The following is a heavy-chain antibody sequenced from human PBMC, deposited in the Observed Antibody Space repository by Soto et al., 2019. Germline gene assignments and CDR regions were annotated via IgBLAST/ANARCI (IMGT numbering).Heavy chain of an antibody. J-gene: IGHJ6*02. Sequence: QVQLVESGGGVVQPGRSLRLSCAASGFTFSNYAVHWVRQAPGKGLEWVALISYAGSNTYYADSVKGRFTISRDNSGNTLYLQMLSLRAEDTGMYYCSKHRRGRDGMDVWGQGTTVIVSS. CDR2: ISYAGSNT. CDR3: SKHRRGRDGMDV. D-gene: IGHD3-10*01. V-gene: IGHV3-30*18. CDR1: GFTFSNYA.